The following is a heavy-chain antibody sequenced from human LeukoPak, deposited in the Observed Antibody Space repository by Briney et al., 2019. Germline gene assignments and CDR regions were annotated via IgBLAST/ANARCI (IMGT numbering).Heavy chain of an antibody. D-gene: IGHD2-21*02. CDR2: VDYSGAT. CDR1: GASVSSYY. Sequence: PSETLSLTCTVSGASVSSYYWMWIRQTPGNGLEWIGDVDYSGATTYNPSLRTRVITSIDTSKNQFSLKMTFLTAADTAVYYCARGGGDNRWRYYIDYWGRGILVTVSS. CDR3: ARGGGDNRWRYYIDY. V-gene: IGHV4-59*02. J-gene: IGHJ4*02.